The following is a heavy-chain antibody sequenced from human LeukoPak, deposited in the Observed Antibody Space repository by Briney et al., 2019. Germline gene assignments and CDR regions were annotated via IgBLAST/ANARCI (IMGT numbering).Heavy chain of an antibody. CDR1: GGFISNKY. Sequence: SETLSLTCTVSGGFISNKYWSWIRQPPGKGLEWIGYIYYSGSTNYNPSLKSRVTILVDTSKNQFSLKLSSVTAADTAVYFCARDCRIAGAGYYYFDYWGPGTLVTVSS. CDR3: ARDCRIAGAGYYYFDY. J-gene: IGHJ4*02. D-gene: IGHD6-19*01. V-gene: IGHV4-59*01. CDR2: IYYSGST.